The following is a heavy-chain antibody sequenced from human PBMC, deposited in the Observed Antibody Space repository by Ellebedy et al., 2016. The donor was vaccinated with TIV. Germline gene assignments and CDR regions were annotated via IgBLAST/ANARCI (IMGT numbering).Heavy chain of an antibody. V-gene: IGHV3-23*01. J-gene: IGHJ4*02. CDR2: FSDST. Sequence: GESLKISCAASGFIFSDYAMTWVRQAPGKGLEWVSHFSDSTYYADSVKGRFTISRDNSNNILYLHMSSLRAEDTAIYYCAKGRSGTYIHHAFDYWGQGTLVTVSS. CDR1: GFIFSDYA. D-gene: IGHD1-14*01. CDR3: AKGRSGTYIHHAFDY.